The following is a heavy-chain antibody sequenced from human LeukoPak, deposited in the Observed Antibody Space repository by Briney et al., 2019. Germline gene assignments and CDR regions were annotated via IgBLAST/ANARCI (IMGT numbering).Heavy chain of an antibody. CDR2: IYPGDSDT. D-gene: IGHD1-26*01. CDR1: GYSFTSYW. CDR3: ARHGISGSYFSALDI. Sequence: GESLKISCKGSGYSFTSYWIGWVRQMPGKGLEWMGIIYPGDSDTRYSPSFQGQVTISADKSISTAYLQWSSLKASDTAMYYCARHGISGSYFSALDIWGQGTMVTVSS. V-gene: IGHV5-51*01. J-gene: IGHJ3*02.